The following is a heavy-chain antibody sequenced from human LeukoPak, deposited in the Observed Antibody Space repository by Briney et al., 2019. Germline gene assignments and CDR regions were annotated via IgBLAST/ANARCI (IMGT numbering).Heavy chain of an antibody. J-gene: IGHJ5*02. V-gene: IGHV1-8*01. CDR1: GYTFTSYD. D-gene: IGHD3-9*01. Sequence: ASVKVSCKASGYTFTSYDINWVRQATGQGLEWMGWMNPNSGNTGYAQKFQGRVTMTRNTSISTAYMELSSLRSEDTPVYYCARGDILTGYRQSWGQGTLVTVSS. CDR2: MNPNSGNT. CDR3: ARGDILTGYRQS.